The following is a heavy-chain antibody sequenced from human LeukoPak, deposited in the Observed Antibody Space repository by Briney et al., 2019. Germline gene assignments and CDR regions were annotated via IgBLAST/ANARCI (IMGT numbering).Heavy chain of an antibody. Sequence: PGGSLRLSCAASGLTFSNSAMGCVRQAPGKGLEWVSAISGSGGSTYYADSVKGRFTISRDNSKNTLYLQMNSLRAEDAAVYYVSKVIRGGCYWVYFDYWGQGTLVTVSS. CDR3: SKVIRGGCYWVYFDY. CDR1: GLTFSNSA. J-gene: IGHJ4*02. V-gene: IGHV3-23*01. CDR2: ISGSGGST. D-gene: IGHD1-26*01.